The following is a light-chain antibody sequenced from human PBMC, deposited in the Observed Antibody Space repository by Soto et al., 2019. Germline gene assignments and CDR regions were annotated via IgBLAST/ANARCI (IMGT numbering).Light chain of an antibody. CDR2: GAS. CDR3: QQLHSYPPT. J-gene: IGKJ2*01. CDR1: QGINIY. V-gene: IGKV1-9*01. Sequence: DIPLTQSPSFLSASVGDRVTITCRASQGINIYLAWYQQKPGKAPKFLIYGASTLQSGVPSRFSGSGSGTEFPLTISSLQPEDFATYHCQQLHSYPPTFGQGTKLEIK.